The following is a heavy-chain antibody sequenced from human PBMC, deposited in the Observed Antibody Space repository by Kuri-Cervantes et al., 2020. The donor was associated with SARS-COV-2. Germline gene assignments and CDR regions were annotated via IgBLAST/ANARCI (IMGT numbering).Heavy chain of an antibody. D-gene: IGHD6-13*01. CDR3: ARVRSWDEYFDY. V-gene: IGHV3-7*01. J-gene: IGHJ4*02. Sequence: GESLKISCAASGFTFSSYWVSWVRQAPGKGLEWVANIKQDGSEKYYVDSVKGRFTISRDNAKNSLYLQMNSLRAEDTAVYYCARVRSWDEYFDYWGQGTLVTVSS. CDR2: IKQDGSEK. CDR1: GFTFSSYW.